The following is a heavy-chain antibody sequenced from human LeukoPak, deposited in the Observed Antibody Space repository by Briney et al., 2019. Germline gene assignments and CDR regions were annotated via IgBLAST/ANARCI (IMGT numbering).Heavy chain of an antibody. Sequence: GGSLRLSCAVSGFTVSGNYMSWVRHAPGEGLEWVSLIYSGGTTYYADSVKGRFTISRDNSKNTMYLQMNSLRTEDPAVYYCVRDGSSRGNFDHWGQGTLVSVSS. CDR3: VRDGSSRGNFDH. J-gene: IGHJ4*02. V-gene: IGHV3-53*03. CDR1: GFTVSGNY. CDR2: IYSGGTT. D-gene: IGHD2/OR15-2a*01.